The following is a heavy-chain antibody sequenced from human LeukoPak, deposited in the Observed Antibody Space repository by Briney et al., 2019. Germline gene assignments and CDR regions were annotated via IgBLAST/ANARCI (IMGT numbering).Heavy chain of an antibody. V-gene: IGHV4-59*01. D-gene: IGHD3-10*01. CDR1: GGSISSYY. Sequence: SETLSLTCTVSGGSISSYYWTWIRQPPGKGLEWIGYIYHRGTANYNPSLKSRVTISLDTSKNQFSLTLSSVTAADAAVYYCAGTYYYGSGSYVDIWGQGTMVTVSS. CDR3: AGTYYYGSGSYVDI. J-gene: IGHJ3*02. CDR2: IYHRGTA.